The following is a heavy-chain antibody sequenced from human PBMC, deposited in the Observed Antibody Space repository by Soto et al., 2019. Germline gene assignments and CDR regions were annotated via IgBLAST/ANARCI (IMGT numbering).Heavy chain of an antibody. D-gene: IGHD3-3*01. Sequence: GESLKISCAASGFTFSSYSMNWVRQAPGKGLEWVSYISSSSSTIYYADSVKGRFTISRDNAKNSLYLQMNSLRDEDTAVYYCARDRSPPSITIFGVVTPDDAFDIWGQGTMVTVSS. CDR3: ARDRSPPSITIFGVVTPDDAFDI. J-gene: IGHJ3*02. CDR1: GFTFSSYS. V-gene: IGHV3-48*02. CDR2: ISSSSSTI.